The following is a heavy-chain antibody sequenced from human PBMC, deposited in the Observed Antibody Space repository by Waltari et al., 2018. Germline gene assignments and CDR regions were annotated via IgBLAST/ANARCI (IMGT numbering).Heavy chain of an antibody. D-gene: IGHD3-16*02. CDR1: GFTFRNYA. CDR2: ISTSGRPS. Sequence: EVQLLESGGGLVQPGGSLRLSCEASGFTFRNYAMAWVRQAPGKGLEWVSGISTSGRPSRNAESVKGRFTISRDNSKNTLYLQLNSLRAEDTAKYYCAKDVISDWEGNYFDHWGQGTLVTVSS. J-gene: IGHJ4*02. CDR3: AKDVISDWEGNYFDH. V-gene: IGHV3-23*01.